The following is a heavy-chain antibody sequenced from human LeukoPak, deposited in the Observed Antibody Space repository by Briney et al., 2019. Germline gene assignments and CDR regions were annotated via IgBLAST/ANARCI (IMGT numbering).Heavy chain of an antibody. J-gene: IGHJ4*02. CDR1: GYTFTSYD. D-gene: IGHD6-19*01. V-gene: IGHV1-8*01. CDR3: ARAHRIAVAGALGY. Sequence: GASVKVSCKASGYTFTSYDINWVRQATGQGLEWMGWMNPNSGNTGYAQKFQGRVTMTRNTSISTAYMELSSLRSENTAVYYCARAHRIAVAGALGYWGQGTLVTVSS. CDR2: MNPNSGNT.